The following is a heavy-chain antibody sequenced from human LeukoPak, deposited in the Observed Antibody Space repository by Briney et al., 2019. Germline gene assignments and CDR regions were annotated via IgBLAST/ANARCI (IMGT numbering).Heavy chain of an antibody. CDR2: IYYSGST. D-gene: IGHD2-21*02. CDR1: GGSISSYY. V-gene: IGHV4-39*07. Sequence: PSDTLSLTCTVSGGSISSYYWGWIRQPPGKGLEWIGSIYYSGSTYNNPSLKSRVTISVDTSKNQSSLKLSSVTAADTAVYYCARVGEFVVVTASTHSYYMDVWGKGTTVTVSS. CDR3: ARVGEFVVVTASTHSYYMDV. J-gene: IGHJ6*03.